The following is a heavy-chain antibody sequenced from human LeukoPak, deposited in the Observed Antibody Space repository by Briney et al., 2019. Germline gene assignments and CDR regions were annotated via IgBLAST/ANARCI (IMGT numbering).Heavy chain of an antibody. Sequence: PSETLSLTCTVSGGSISSYYWNWIRQPPGKGLEWIGYIYYSGSTNYNPSFKSRVSISVDTSKNQFSLKLSSVTAADTAVYYCARDQGVRLFDYWGQGTLVTVSS. D-gene: IGHD4/OR15-4a*01. J-gene: IGHJ4*02. CDR2: IYYSGST. V-gene: IGHV4-59*01. CDR1: GGSISSYY. CDR3: ARDQGVRLFDY.